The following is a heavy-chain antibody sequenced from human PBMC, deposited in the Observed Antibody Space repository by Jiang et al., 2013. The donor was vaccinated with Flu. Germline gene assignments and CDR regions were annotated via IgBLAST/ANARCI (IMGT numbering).Heavy chain of an antibody. CDR1: GGSFSGYY. J-gene: IGHJ3*02. Sequence: LLKPSETLSLTCAVYGGSFSGYYWSWIRQPPGKGLEWIGEINHSGSTNYNPSLKSRVTISVDTSKNQISLKVRSVTAADTAVYYCARRGWEPIWGQGTMVIVSS. CDR2: INHSGST. D-gene: IGHD1-26*01. CDR3: ARRGWEPI. V-gene: IGHV4-34*01.